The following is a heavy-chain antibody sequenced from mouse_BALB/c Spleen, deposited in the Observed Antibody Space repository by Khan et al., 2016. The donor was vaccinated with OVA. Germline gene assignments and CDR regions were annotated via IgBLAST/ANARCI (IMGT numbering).Heavy chain of an antibody. V-gene: IGHV1-7*01. CDR3: ARREVDGGVAY. Sequence: QVQLQQSGAELAKPGASVKMSCTASGYTFTTYWIHWIKQRPGPGLEWIGHINPRPGSTEYNKNFKDKATLTADKSSGTAYMHLNSRTSADSAVYYCARREVDGGVAYWGQGSVGTVSA. D-gene: IGHD1-3*01. CDR1: GYTFTTYW. J-gene: IGHJ3*01. CDR2: INPRPGST.